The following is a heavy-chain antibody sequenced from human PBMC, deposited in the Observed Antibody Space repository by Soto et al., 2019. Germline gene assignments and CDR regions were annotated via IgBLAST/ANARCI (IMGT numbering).Heavy chain of an antibody. J-gene: IGHJ4*02. CDR2: IYYSGST. Sequence: SETLPLTCTVSGGSISSGGYYWSCIRQHPGKGLEWIGYIYYSGSTYYNPSLKSRVTISVDTSKNQFSLKLSSVTAADTAVYYCARDASYGDSHWGQGTLGTVSS. V-gene: IGHV4-31*03. CDR3: ARDASYGDSH. D-gene: IGHD4-17*01. CDR1: GGSISSGGYY.